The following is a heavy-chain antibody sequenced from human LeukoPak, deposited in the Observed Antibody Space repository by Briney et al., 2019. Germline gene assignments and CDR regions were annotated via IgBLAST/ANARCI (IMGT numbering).Heavy chain of an antibody. Sequence: ASVKVSCKASGYTFTSYGISWVRLAPGQGLEWIGWISAYNGNTNYAQKLQGRDTMTTDTSTSTAYMELRSLRSDDTAVYYCARCHIVVVVADYYYGMDVWGQGTTVTVSS. J-gene: IGHJ6*02. CDR1: GYTFTSYG. CDR3: ARCHIVVVVADYYYGMDV. CDR2: ISAYNGNT. V-gene: IGHV1-18*01. D-gene: IGHD2-15*01.